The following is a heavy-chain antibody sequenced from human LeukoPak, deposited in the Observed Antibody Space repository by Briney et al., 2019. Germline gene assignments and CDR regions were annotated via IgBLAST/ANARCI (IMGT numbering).Heavy chain of an antibody. D-gene: IGHD3-3*01. CDR2: IYTSGST. CDR3: ARDLPGRFLEWSMGFDY. V-gene: IGHV4-4*07. J-gene: IGHJ4*02. CDR1: GGSFSGYY. Sequence: SETLSLTCAVYGGSFSGYYWSWIRQPAGKGLEWIGRIYTSGSTNYNPSLKSRVTISVDTSKNQFSLKLSSVTAADTAVYYCARDLPGRFLEWSMGFDYWGQGTLVTVSS.